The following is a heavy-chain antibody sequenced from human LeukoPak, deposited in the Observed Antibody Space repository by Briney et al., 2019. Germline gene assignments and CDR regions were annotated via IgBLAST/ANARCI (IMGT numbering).Heavy chain of an antibody. CDR3: ARHCSSSYFDY. D-gene: IGHD2-2*01. V-gene: IGHV4-34*01. Sequence: PSETLSLTCAVYGGSFSGYYWSWIRQPPGKGLEWIGEINHSGGTNYNPSLKSRVTISVDTSKNQFSLQPSSVTAADTAVHYCARHCSSSYFDYWGQGTLVTVSS. CDR1: GGSFSGYY. CDR2: INHSGGT. J-gene: IGHJ4*02.